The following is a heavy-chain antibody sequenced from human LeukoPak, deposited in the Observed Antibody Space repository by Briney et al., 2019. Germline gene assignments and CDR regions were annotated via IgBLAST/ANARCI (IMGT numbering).Heavy chain of an antibody. CDR3: ARASYCGGDCYSGYYYYYGMDV. Sequence: ASVKVSCKASGYTFTSYGISWVRQAPGQGLEWMGWISAYDGNTNYAQRLQGRVTMTTDTSTSTAYMELRSLRSDDTAVYYCARASYCGGDCYSGYYYYYGMDVWGQGTTVTVSS. J-gene: IGHJ6*02. CDR2: ISAYDGNT. CDR1: GYTFTSYG. D-gene: IGHD2-21*02. V-gene: IGHV1-18*01.